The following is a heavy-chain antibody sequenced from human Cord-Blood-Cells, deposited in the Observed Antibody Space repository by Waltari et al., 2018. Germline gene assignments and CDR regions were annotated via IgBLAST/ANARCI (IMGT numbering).Heavy chain of an antibody. J-gene: IGHJ4*02. CDR2: IDYSGST. Sequence: QLQLQESGPGLVKHSETLSLTCTVSARSFRSSSSFWCCLRQPPGKGLGWIGSIDYSGSTYYNPSLKSRVTISVDTSKNQFSLKLSSVTAADTAVYYCARLEYSSYFDYWGQGTLVTVSS. CDR1: ARSFRSSSSF. D-gene: IGHD6-6*01. V-gene: IGHV4-39*01. CDR3: ARLEYSSYFDY.